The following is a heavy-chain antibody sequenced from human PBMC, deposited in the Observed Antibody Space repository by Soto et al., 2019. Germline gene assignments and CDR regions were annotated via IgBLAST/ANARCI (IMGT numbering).Heavy chain of an antibody. Sequence: GRSLRLSCAASGFTFSSYGMHWVRQAPGKGLEWVAVIWYDGSNKYYADFVKGRFTISRDNSKNTLYLQMNSLRAEDTAVYYCASRSPALDYWGQGTLVTVSS. CDR1: GFTFSSYG. J-gene: IGHJ4*02. CDR2: IWYDGSNK. CDR3: ASRSPALDY. D-gene: IGHD2-2*01. V-gene: IGHV3-33*01.